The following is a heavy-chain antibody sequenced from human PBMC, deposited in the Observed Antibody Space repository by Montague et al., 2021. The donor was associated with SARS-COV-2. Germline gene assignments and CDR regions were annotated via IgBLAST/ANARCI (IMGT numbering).Heavy chain of an antibody. CDR2: TYYRSEWYM. CDR1: GDSVSRDSVA. J-gene: IGHJ6*02. Sequence: CAISGDSVSRDSVAWNWIRQSPSRGLEWLGRTYYRSEWYMDYVLSLNSRMTINPDTSKNEFSLHLNSVTPDDTAVYYCARVEYYGFWSGQYDTRYYFYGMDVWGQGTTVTVSS. D-gene: IGHD3-3*01. V-gene: IGHV6-1*01. CDR3: ARVEYYGFWSGQYDTRYYFYGMDV.